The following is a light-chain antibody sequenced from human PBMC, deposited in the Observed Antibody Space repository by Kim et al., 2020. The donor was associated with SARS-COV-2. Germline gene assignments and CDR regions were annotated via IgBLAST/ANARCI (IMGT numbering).Light chain of an antibody. CDR1: HSGTSNY. Sequence: IVLTQSPGTLSLSPGERATLSCRASHSGTSNYLAWYQHRPGRAPRLLIYGASSRATGIPDRFSGSVSGTDFTLTISRLEPEDFAVFYCQQYVSSPYTFCQGTKLEI. J-gene: IGKJ2*01. CDR3: QQYVSSPYT. CDR2: GAS. V-gene: IGKV3-20*01.